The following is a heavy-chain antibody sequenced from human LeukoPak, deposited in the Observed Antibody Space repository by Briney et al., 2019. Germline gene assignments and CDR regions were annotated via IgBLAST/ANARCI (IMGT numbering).Heavy chain of an antibody. CDR2: INHSGST. V-gene: IGHV4-34*01. Sequence: PSETLSLTCAVYGVSFSGYYWSWIRQPPGKGLEWIGEINHSGSTNYNPSLKSRVTISVDTSKNQFSLKLSSVTAADTAVYYCARGNLGLRFLEWLSLYSSTYYYYGMDVWGQGTTVTVSS. D-gene: IGHD3-3*01. CDR3: ARGNLGLRFLEWLSLYSSTYYYYGMDV. CDR1: GVSFSGYY. J-gene: IGHJ6*02.